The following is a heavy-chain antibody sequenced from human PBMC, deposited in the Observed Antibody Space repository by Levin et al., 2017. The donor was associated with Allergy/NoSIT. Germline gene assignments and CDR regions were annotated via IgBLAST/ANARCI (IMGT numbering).Heavy chain of an antibody. J-gene: IGHJ6*02. CDR3: ARQGGQRRTWYYYYGMDV. V-gene: IGHV4-39*01. CDR2: IYYSGST. CDR1: GGSISSSSYY. D-gene: IGHD6-25*01. Sequence: SETLSLTCTVSGGSISSSSYYWGWIRQPPGKGLEWIGSIYYSGSTYYNPSLKSRVTISVDTSKNQFSLKLSSVTAADTAVYYCARQGGQRRTWYYYYGMDVWGQGTTVTVSS.